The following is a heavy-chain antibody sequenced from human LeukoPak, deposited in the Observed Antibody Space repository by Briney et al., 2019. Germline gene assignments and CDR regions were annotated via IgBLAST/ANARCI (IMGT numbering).Heavy chain of an antibody. CDR1: GFTFSSST. CDR2: IVVGSGNT. V-gene: IGHV1-58*01. Sequence: TSVKVSCKASGFTFSSSTVQWVRQARGQRLEWIGWIVVGSGNTNYAQKFQERVTITRDMSTSTAYMELSSLRSEDTAVYYCAADPRGGSPGYYYYYYGMDVWGQGTTVTVSS. D-gene: IGHD5-18*01. CDR3: AADPRGGSPGYYYYYYGMDV. J-gene: IGHJ6*02.